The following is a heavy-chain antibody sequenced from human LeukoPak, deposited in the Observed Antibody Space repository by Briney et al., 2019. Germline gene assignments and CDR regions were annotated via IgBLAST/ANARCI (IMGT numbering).Heavy chain of an antibody. CDR3: AKEAVRKFDFDY. J-gene: IGHJ4*02. Sequence: GGSLRLSCAASGFILSNYAMSWVRQAQGKGLEWVSSISGGGGGSYYADSVKGRFTISRDNSKNTLYLQMNSLRAEDTAVYYCAKEAVRKFDFDYWGQGTLVTVSS. D-gene: IGHD1-14*01. CDR1: GFILSNYA. V-gene: IGHV3-23*01. CDR2: ISGGGGGS.